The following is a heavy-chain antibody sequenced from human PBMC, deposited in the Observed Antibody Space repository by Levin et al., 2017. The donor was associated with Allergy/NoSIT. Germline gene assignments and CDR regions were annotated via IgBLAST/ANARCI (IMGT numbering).Heavy chain of an antibody. CDR3: ARVRYSSSWYGKD. J-gene: IGHJ4*02. D-gene: IGHD6-13*01. CDR2: IIPVFGTA. V-gene: IGHV1-69*13. Sequence: SVKVSCKASGGTFSTYAISWVRQAPGQGLEWMGGIIPVFGTANYAQEFQGRVTITADESTSTAYMELSSLRSEDTAFYYCARVRYSSSWYGKDWGQGTLVTVSS. CDR1: GGTFSTYA.